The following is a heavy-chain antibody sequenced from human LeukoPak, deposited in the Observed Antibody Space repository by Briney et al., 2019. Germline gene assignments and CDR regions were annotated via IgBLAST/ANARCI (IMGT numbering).Heavy chain of an antibody. CDR3: TREWGTAADF. V-gene: IGHV3-30*04. D-gene: IGHD6-13*01. CDR2: MSYDGKKN. J-gene: IGHJ4*02. Sequence: GGSLRLSCVTSGFTFLDYAIHWVRQAPGKGLEWVAVMSYDGKKNYYADSVKGRFTLSRDSSKDTLYLQMDRLRLEDTAVYYCTREWGTAADFWGQGTLVTVSS. CDR1: GFTFLDYA.